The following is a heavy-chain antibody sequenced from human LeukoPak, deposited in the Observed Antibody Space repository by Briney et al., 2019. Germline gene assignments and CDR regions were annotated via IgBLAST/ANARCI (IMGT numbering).Heavy chain of an antibody. J-gene: IGHJ3*02. D-gene: IGHD3-22*01. Sequence: SQTLSLTCTVSGGSISSGGYYWSWIRQHPGKGLEWIGYIYYSGSTYYNPSLKSRVTISVDTSKNQFSLKLSSVTAADTAVYYCATTHDSSGYDAFDIWGQGTMVTVSS. CDR3: ATTHDSSGYDAFDI. CDR1: GGSISSGGYY. V-gene: IGHV4-31*03. CDR2: IYYSGST.